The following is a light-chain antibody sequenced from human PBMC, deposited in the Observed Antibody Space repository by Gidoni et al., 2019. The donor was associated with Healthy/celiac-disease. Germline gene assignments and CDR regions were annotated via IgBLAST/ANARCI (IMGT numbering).Light chain of an antibody. CDR3: QQYNNWPPWT. V-gene: IGKV3-15*01. CDR2: GAS. J-gene: IGKJ1*01. CDR1: QRVSST. Sequence: EIVMTQSPATLSVSPGERATLSCRASQRVSSTLAWYQQKPGQAPRLLIYGASTRATGIPARFSGSGSGTEFTLTISRLQSEDFAVYYCQQYNNWPPWTFGQGTKVEIK.